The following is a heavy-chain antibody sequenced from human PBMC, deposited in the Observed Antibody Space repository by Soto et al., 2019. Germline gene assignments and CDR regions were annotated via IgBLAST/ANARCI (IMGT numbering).Heavy chain of an antibody. CDR1: GFTFSSYG. J-gene: IGHJ6*02. Sequence: GGSLRLSCAASGFTFSSYGMHWVRQAPGKGLEWVAVIWYDGSNKYYADSVKGRFTISRDNSKNTLYLQMNSLRAEDTAVYYCARDLWFGELLPDYGMDVWGQGTTVTSP. CDR2: IWYDGSNK. D-gene: IGHD3-10*01. V-gene: IGHV3-33*01. CDR3: ARDLWFGELLPDYGMDV.